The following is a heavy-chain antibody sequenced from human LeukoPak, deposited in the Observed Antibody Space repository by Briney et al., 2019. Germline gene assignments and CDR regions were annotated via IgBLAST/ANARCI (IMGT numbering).Heavy chain of an antibody. Sequence: SETLSLTCTVSGGSISNGGYYWSWIRQPPGKGLEWIGEINHSGSTNYNPSLKSRVTISVDTSKNQFSLKLSSVTAADTAVYYCARVGADGSGFLFDYWGQGTLVTVSS. D-gene: IGHD3-10*01. CDR1: GGSISNGGYY. CDR2: INHSGST. J-gene: IGHJ4*02. V-gene: IGHV4-34*01. CDR3: ARVGADGSGFLFDY.